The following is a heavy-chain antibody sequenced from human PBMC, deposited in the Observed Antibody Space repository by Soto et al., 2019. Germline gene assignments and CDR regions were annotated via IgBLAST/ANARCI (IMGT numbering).Heavy chain of an antibody. CDR1: GYTFITYG. CDR3: ARGPTDYYDNSDNYFLDY. V-gene: IGHV1-18*01. Sequence: QVQLVQSGAEVKKPGASVKVYCKASGYTFITYGVSWVRQAPGQGLDWLGWISTYNGNTRYAERLQGRVTMTTDTTTNTAYMELRNLRSDDTAVYYCARGPTDYYDNSDNYFLDYWGQGTLLTVSS. CDR2: ISTYNGNT. D-gene: IGHD3-22*01. J-gene: IGHJ4*02.